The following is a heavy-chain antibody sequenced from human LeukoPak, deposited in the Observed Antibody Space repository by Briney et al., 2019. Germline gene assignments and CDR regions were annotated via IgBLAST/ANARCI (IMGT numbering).Heavy chain of an antibody. D-gene: IGHD3-3*01. CDR1: GYTFTGYY. V-gene: IGHV1-2*02. CDR2: INPNSGGT. Sequence: VASVKVSCKASGYTFTGYYMHWVRQAPGQGLEWMGWINPNSGGTNYAQKFQGRVTMTRDTSISTAYMELSRLRSDDTAVYYCAREKKTEWTTGAFDMWGQGTMVIVSS. CDR3: AREKKTEWTTGAFDM. J-gene: IGHJ3*02.